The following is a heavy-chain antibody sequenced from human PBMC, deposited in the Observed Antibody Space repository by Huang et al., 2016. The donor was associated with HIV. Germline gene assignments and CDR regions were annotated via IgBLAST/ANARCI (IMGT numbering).Heavy chain of an antibody. V-gene: IGHV1-24*01. D-gene: IGHD2-21*01. CDR2: FAPEQGET. CDR1: GYTLTELS. Sequence: QVQLVQSGAEVKKPGASVKVSCKVSGYTLTELSIHWVRPAPGTGLEWMGGFAPEQGETNYAQNCQGRVTMTEDTSTDTAYMELNSLRSEDTAVYYCATGFDTYYDIWGQGTMVIASS. CDR3: ATGFDTYYDI. J-gene: IGHJ3*02.